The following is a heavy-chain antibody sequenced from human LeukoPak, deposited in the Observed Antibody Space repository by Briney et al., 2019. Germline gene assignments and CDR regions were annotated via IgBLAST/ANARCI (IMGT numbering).Heavy chain of an antibody. CDR1: GDSISSYY. D-gene: IGHD4-17*01. Sequence: SETLSLTCTVSGDSISSYYWSWIRQPPGKGLECIGYIYYTGNTNYNPSLKSRVTISVDTSKNKFSLKVSSVTAADTAVYYCARVNGDYVFGDYIDYWGQGTLVTASS. J-gene: IGHJ4*02. CDR2: IYYTGNT. CDR3: ARVNGDYVFGDYIDY. V-gene: IGHV4-59*01.